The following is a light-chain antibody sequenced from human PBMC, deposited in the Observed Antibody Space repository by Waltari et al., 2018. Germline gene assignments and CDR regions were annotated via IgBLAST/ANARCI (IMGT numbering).Light chain of an antibody. CDR2: LNSDGSH. Sequence: QLVLTQSPSASASLRASVKLTCTLSSGHSTYAIAWHQQQPEKGPRYLMRLNSDGSHSKGDGIPDRFSGSSSGAERYLTISSLQSEDEADYYCQTWGTADFVFGTGTKVTVL. V-gene: IGLV4-69*01. CDR1: SGHSTYA. J-gene: IGLJ1*01. CDR3: QTWGTADFV.